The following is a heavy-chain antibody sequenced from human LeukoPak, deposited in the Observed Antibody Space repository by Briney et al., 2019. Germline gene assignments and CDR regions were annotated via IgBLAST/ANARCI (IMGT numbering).Heavy chain of an antibody. CDR3: ARGIFRAYGSGSYRSAFDI. Sequence: SETLSLTCAVYGGSFSGYYWSWIRQPPGKGLEWIGEINHSGSANYNPSLKSRVTISVDTSENQFSLKLSSVTAADTAVYYCARGIFRAYGSGSYRSAFDIWGQGTMVTVSS. D-gene: IGHD3-10*01. J-gene: IGHJ3*02. CDR2: INHSGSA. CDR1: GGSFSGYY. V-gene: IGHV4-34*01.